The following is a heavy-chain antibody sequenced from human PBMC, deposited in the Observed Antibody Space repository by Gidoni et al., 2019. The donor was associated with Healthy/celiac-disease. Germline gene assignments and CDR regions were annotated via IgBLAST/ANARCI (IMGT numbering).Heavy chain of an antibody. J-gene: IGHJ6*02. CDR2: IIPIFGTA. Sequence: QVQLVHSGAEVKKPGSSVKVSCKASGGTFSSYAISWVRQAPGQGLEWMGGIIPIFGTANYAQKFQGRVTITADESTSTAYMELSSLRSEDTAVYYCARVTEVTPSGYYYGMDVWGQGTTVTVSS. CDR1: GGTFSSYA. V-gene: IGHV1-69*01. CDR3: ARVTEVTPSGYYYGMDV. D-gene: IGHD4-4*01.